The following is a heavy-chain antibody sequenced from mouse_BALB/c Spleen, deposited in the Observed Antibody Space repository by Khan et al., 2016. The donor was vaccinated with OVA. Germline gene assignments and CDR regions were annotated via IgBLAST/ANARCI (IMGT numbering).Heavy chain of an antibody. J-gene: IGHJ3*01. CDR2: ISYDGSN. CDR3: ARGYAGYYFAY. Sequence: DVHLVESGPGLVKPSQSLSLTCSVTDYSITSGFYWNWIRQFPGNKLEWMGYISYDGSNNFNPSLKNRISITRDTSENQFFLKLNSVTTEDTATYFCARGYAGYYFAYWGQGTLVTVSA. D-gene: IGHD2-3*01. V-gene: IGHV3-6*02. CDR1: DYSITSGFY.